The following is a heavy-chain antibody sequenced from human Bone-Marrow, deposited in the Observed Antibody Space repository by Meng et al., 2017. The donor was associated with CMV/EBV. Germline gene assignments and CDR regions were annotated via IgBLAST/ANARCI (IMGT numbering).Heavy chain of an antibody. Sequence: ESLKISCTVSGDSISGSTFYWGWIRQPPGKGLEWIGSIYYSGSTYYNPSLKSRVTISVDTSKNQFSLNLSSATAADTAVYYCARGRGYDLYYGMDVWGQGTTATVSS. V-gene: IGHV4-39*07. CDR3: ARGRGYDLYYGMDV. CDR2: IYYSGST. J-gene: IGHJ6*02. D-gene: IGHD5-12*01. CDR1: GDSISGSTFY.